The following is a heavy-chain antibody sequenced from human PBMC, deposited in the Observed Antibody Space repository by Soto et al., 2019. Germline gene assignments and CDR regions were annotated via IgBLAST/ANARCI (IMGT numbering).Heavy chain of an antibody. CDR2: ISGSGGST. CDR1: GFTFSSYA. D-gene: IGHD3-3*01. V-gene: IGHV3-23*01. Sequence: GGSLRLSCAASGFTFSSYAMSWVRQAPGKGLEWVSAISGSGGSTYYADSVKGRFTISRDNSKNTLYLQMNSLRAEDTAVYYCAKDPHVLRFFGSHMDVWGKGTTVTVSS. J-gene: IGHJ6*03. CDR3: AKDPHVLRFFGSHMDV.